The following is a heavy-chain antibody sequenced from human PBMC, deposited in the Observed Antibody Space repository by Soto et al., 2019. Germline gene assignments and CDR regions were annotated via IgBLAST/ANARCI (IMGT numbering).Heavy chain of an antibody. V-gene: IGHV3-23*01. CDR3: AKDRGARGGIITSFDY. CDR2: ISGSGGST. Sequence: GGSLRLSCAASGFTFSSYAMSWVRQAPGKGLEWVSAISGSGGSTYYADSVKGRFTISRDNSKNTLYLQMNSLRAEDTAVYYCAKDRGARGGIITSFDYWGQGTLVTVSS. J-gene: IGHJ4*02. D-gene: IGHD3-10*01. CDR1: GFTFSSYA.